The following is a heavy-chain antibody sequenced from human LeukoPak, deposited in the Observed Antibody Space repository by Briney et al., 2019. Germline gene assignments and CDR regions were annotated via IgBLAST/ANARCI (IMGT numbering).Heavy chain of an antibody. Sequence: ASVKVSCKASGGTFSSYAISWVRQAPGQGLEWMGGTIPIFGTANYAQKFQGRVTITTDESTSTAYMELSSLRSEDTAVYYCARGGLVPAAAFDYWGQGTLVTVSS. D-gene: IGHD2-2*01. J-gene: IGHJ4*02. CDR1: GGTFSSYA. CDR2: TIPIFGTA. V-gene: IGHV1-69*05. CDR3: ARGGLVPAAAFDY.